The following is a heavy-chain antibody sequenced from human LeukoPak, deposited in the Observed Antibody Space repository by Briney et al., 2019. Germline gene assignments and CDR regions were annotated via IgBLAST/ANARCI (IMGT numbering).Heavy chain of an antibody. V-gene: IGHV3-23*01. D-gene: IGHD2-2*03. CDR2: IGGSGTRT. CDR3: AKDSHWILFDD. CDR1: GFTFTSYN. Sequence: GGSLRLSCAASGFTFTSYNMNWVRQAPGKGLEWVSGIGGSGTRTYYADSVKGRFTISRDNSKNTLYLQMNSLRDEDTAVYYCAKDSHWILFDDWGQGTLVTVSS. J-gene: IGHJ4*02.